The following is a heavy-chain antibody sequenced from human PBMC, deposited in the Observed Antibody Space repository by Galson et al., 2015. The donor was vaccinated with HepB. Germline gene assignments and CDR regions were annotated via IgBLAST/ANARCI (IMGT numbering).Heavy chain of an antibody. CDR3: AKDRSTMVSTVGY. V-gene: IGHV3-23*01. D-gene: IGHD4/OR15-4a*01. CDR2: ISNSADIT. CDR1: GFTFSSYA. J-gene: IGHJ4*02. Sequence: SLRLSCAASGFTFSSYAMSWVRQAPGKGLEWVSTISNSADITYYADSVKGRSTISRDSSKNTLYLQMSSLRVEDTAVYYCAKDRSTMVSTVGYWGQGTLVTVSS.